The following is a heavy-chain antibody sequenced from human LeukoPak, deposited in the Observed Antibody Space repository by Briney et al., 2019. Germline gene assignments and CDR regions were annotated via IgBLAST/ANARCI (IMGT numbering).Heavy chain of an antibody. J-gene: IGHJ4*02. Sequence: SETLSLTCTVSGGYISSYYWSWIRQPPGKGLEWIGYIYYSGITNYNPSLKSRVTISVDTSKNQFSLKLSSVSASDTAVYYCARQTYYYDSSGYHYYFDYWGQGTLVAVSS. CDR1: GGYISSYY. CDR3: ARQTYYYDSSGYHYYFDY. CDR2: IYYSGIT. D-gene: IGHD3-22*01. V-gene: IGHV4-59*08.